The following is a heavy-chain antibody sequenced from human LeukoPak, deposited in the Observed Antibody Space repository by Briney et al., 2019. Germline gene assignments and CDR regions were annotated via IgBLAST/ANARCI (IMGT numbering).Heavy chain of an antibody. D-gene: IGHD3-22*01. CDR2: INHSGSA. Sequence: SETLSLTCALYGGSPIGYYWSWVRPPPERGLEWIGEINHSGSANSYPSLKSRVTISVGTSKSQFSLRLSSVTAADTAVYYCARSVPPYYDDSSGYYGDWGQGTLVTVSS. CDR3: ARSVPPYYDDSSGYYGD. CDR1: GGSPIGYY. V-gene: IGHV4-34*01. J-gene: IGHJ4*02.